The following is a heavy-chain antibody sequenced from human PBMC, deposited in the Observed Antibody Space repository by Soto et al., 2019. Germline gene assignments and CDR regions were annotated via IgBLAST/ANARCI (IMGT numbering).Heavy chain of an antibody. V-gene: IGHV4-31*03. CDR3: ARATPPSESPFDY. CDR2: IYYSGST. Sequence: PSETKCLPCTVSGGSIRSGGCYRSWIRKHPGKGLEWIGYIYYSGSTYYNPSLKSRVTISVDTSKNQFSLKLSSVTAADTAVYYCARATPPSESPFDYWGQGTLVTVSS. CDR1: GGSIRSGGCY. J-gene: IGHJ4*02.